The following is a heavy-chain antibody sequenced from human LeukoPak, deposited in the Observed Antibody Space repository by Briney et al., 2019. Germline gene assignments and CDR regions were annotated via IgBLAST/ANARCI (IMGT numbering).Heavy chain of an antibody. J-gene: IGHJ1*01. CDR1: GGTFSSYA. CDR2: IIPIFGIA. CDR3: AELYYYDSSGYYYEYFQH. V-gene: IGHV1-69*04. Sequence: ASVKVSCKASGGTFSSYAISWVRQAPGQGLEWMGRIIPIFGIANYAQKFQGRGTITADKSTSTAYMELSSLRSEDTAVYYCAELYYYDSSGYYYEYFQHWGQGTLVTVSS. D-gene: IGHD3-22*01.